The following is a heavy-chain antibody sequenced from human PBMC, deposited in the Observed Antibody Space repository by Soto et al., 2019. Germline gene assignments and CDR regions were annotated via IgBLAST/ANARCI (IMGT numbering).Heavy chain of an antibody. Sequence: LSCTASGFSFSSYAMYWFRQPPGKGLEWVAVISHDGINKHYADSVKGRVTVSRDNSNHSLDLQLNSLRGEDTAMYYCARDMYSSDYFVKWFEPWGQGTLVTVSS. V-gene: IGHV3-30-3*01. J-gene: IGHJ5*02. CDR2: ISHDGINK. D-gene: IGHD6-19*01. CDR3: ARDMYSSDYFVKWFEP. CDR1: GFSFSSYA.